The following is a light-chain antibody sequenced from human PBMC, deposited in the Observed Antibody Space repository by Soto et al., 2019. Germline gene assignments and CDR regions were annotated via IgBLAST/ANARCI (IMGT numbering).Light chain of an antibody. CDR3: QQLNTFPIT. Sequence: DIQLTQAPSFLSASAGDRVTITCRASQGISTYLAWYQQKPGRAPNLLIYAAYTLQSEVQSRFSGSGSGTEFTLTIRSLQPEDFATYYCQQLNTFPITFGQGTRLEIK. CDR1: QGISTY. CDR2: AAY. V-gene: IGKV1-9*01. J-gene: IGKJ5*01.